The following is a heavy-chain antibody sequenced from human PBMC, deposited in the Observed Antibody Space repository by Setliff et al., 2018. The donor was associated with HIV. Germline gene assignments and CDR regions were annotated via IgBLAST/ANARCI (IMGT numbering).Heavy chain of an antibody. V-gene: IGHV5-51*01. CDR2: IYPGDSVT. J-gene: IGHJ4*02. CDR3: IRRRRAPGAADLESY. CDR1: GYTFTNYW. Sequence: PGESLKISCRASGYTFTNYWIGWVRQMPGKGLEWIGVIYPGDSVTRYSPSLEGQVTISADRSINTAFLQWSSLEASDTAMYYCIRRRRAPGAADLESYWGQGTLVTVSS. D-gene: IGHD7-27*01.